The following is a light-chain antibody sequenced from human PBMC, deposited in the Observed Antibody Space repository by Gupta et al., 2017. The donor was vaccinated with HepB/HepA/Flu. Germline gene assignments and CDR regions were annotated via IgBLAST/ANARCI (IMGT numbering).Light chain of an antibody. J-gene: IGKJ4*01. CDR2: GAY. CDR1: QDISSY. Sequence: DILLTQSPSLLSASVGDRVSLTCRASQDISSYLAWYQQKPGKAPKLLIYGAYTLQSGVPPRFSGSGSGTEFTLTISSLQPEDLATYYCLQLMSYPLTFGGGTKVEIK. V-gene: IGKV1-9*01. CDR3: LQLMSYPLT.